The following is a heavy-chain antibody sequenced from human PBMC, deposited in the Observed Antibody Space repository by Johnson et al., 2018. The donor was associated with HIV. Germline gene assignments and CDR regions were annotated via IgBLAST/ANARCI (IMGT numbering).Heavy chain of an antibody. J-gene: IGHJ3*02. D-gene: IGHD6-13*01. CDR1: GFAFEDYA. Sequence: VQVVESGGGVLRPGGSLRLSCAGSGFAFEDYAMSWVRQAPGKGLEWVSGISWNSGSIGYADSVKGRFPISRDNAKNSLYLQMNSLRDEDTAVYYCGKCIWGSSLIDVFDIWGQGTRVTVSS. V-gene: IGHV3-20*04. CDR3: GKCIWGSSLIDVFDI. CDR2: ISWNSGSI.